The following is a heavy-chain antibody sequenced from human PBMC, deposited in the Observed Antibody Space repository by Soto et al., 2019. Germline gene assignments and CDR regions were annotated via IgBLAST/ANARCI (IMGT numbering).Heavy chain of an antibody. V-gene: IGHV1-69*10. J-gene: IGHJ4*02. CDR1: GGTFSSYA. D-gene: IGHD2-15*01. CDR2: IIPILGTA. CDR3: ARVNVVVVAATREYYFDY. Sequence: SVKVSCKASGGTFSSYAISWVRQAPGQGLEWMGGIIPILGTANYAQKFQGRVTMTRDTSISTAYMELSRLRSDDTAVYYCARVNVVVVAATREYYFDYWGQGTLVTVSS.